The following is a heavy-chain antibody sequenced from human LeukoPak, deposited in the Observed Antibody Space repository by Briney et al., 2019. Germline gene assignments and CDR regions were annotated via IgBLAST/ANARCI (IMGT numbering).Heavy chain of an antibody. D-gene: IGHD3-10*01. Sequence: PSETLSLTCTVSGGSISSGGYYWSWIRQPAGKGLEWIGRIYTNGNTNYNPSLKSRVTISVDTSKNQFSLKLSSVTAADTAVYYCARDSYMVRGVIGAFDIWGQGTMVTVSS. J-gene: IGHJ3*02. V-gene: IGHV4-61*02. CDR3: ARDSYMVRGVIGAFDI. CDR1: GGSISSGGYY. CDR2: IYTNGNT.